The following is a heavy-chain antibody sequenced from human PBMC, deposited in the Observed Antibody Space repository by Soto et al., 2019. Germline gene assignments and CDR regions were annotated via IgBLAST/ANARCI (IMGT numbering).Heavy chain of an antibody. Sequence: QVQLVQSGAEVKKPGASVKVSCKASGYTFTTYYIHWVRQAPGIGLEWMGLINPGGTYTTYAQKFQGRVALTSDTSPRAVYMELSSLRSEDTAVYYCAKDLSDYTGYFDTWGQGTQVTVSS. CDR3: AKDLSDYTGYFDT. D-gene: IGHD4-17*01. V-gene: IGHV1-46*01. J-gene: IGHJ4*02. CDR1: GYTFTTYY. CDR2: INPGGTYT.